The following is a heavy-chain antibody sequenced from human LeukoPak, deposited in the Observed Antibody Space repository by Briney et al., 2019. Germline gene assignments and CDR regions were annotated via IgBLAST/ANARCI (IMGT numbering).Heavy chain of an antibody. Sequence: PSETLSLTCTVSGGSISSYYWSWIRQPAGKGLEWIGRIYTSGSTNYNPSLKSRVTISVDTSKNQFSLKLSSVTAADTAVYYCARDPYYYDSGSYYNVVSAFDIWGQGTMVTVSS. CDR1: GGSISSYY. V-gene: IGHV4-4*07. CDR3: ARDPYYYDSGSYYNVVSAFDI. J-gene: IGHJ3*02. CDR2: IYTSGST. D-gene: IGHD3-10*01.